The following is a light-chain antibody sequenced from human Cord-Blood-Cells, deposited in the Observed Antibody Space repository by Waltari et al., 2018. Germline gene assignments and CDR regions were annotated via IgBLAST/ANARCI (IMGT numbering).Light chain of an antibody. Sequence: DIQLTQSPSFLSASVGDRVTITCRASQGISSYLAWYQQKPGKAPKLLIYAASTLQRGVPSRCSGSGSGTEFTLTISSLQPEDFATYYCQQLNSYPDTFGQGTKLEIK. V-gene: IGKV1-9*01. CDR3: QQLNSYPDT. J-gene: IGKJ2*01. CDR2: AAS. CDR1: QGISSY.